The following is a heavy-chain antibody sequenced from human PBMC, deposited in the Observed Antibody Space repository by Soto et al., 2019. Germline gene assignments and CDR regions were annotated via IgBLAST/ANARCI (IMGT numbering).Heavy chain of an antibody. J-gene: IGHJ3*02. Sequence: PGGSLRLSCAASGFSFSSYLINRFRKAPGKGLEWVANINQDGSQKYYVDSVKGRFTISRDNAKNSLYLQMNSLRAEDTAIYYCARSNYDFWSGGSLDIWGQGTMVTVSS. CDR1: GFSFSSYL. CDR3: ARSNYDFWSGGSLDI. V-gene: IGHV3-7*03. D-gene: IGHD3-3*01. CDR2: INQDGSQK.